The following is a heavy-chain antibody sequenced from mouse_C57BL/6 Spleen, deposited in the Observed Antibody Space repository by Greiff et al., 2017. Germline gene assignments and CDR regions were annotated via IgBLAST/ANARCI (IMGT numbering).Heavy chain of an antibody. CDR2: INYDGSST. D-gene: IGHD2-4*01. J-gene: IGHJ3*01. CDR1: GFTFSNYY. Sequence: EVQVVESEGGLVQPGSSMKLSCTASGFTFSNYYMAWVRQVPEKGLEWVANINYDGSSTYYLDSLKSRIILSRDNAKNILYMQMSSLKSEATATYDCAREDYDYAGGFAYWGQGTLVTVSA. CDR3: AREDYDYAGGFAY. V-gene: IGHV5-16*01.